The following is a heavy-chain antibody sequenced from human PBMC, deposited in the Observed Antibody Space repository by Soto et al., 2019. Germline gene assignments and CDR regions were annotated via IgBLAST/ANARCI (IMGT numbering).Heavy chain of an antibody. D-gene: IGHD2-15*01. CDR3: ARHELGDCSGGPCPYYFDY. CDR1: GGSISTYY. Sequence: SETLSLTCTVSGGSISTYYWSWIRQPPGKGLEWIGYIYYTGDAKYNPSLKSRVIMSVDTSKSQLSLKLSSVTAADTAVYYCARHELGDCSGGPCPYYFDYWXQGTLVTVAS. CDR2: IYYTGDA. J-gene: IGHJ4*02. V-gene: IGHV4-59*08.